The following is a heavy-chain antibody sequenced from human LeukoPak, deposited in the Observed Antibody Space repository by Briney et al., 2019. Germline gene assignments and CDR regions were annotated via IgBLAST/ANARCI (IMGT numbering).Heavy chain of an antibody. V-gene: IGHV3-74*01. CDR3: ARGGSDTAMAHDY. Sequence: PGGSLRLSCKTSGFIFSIYAMHWVRQAPGKGLMWVSRINRDGSRTDYADSVKGRFTISRDDAKNTLYLQVNSLRAEDTAVYFCARGGSDTAMAHDYWGQGTLVTVSS. CDR2: INRDGSRT. J-gene: IGHJ4*02. D-gene: IGHD5-18*01. CDR1: GFIFSIYA.